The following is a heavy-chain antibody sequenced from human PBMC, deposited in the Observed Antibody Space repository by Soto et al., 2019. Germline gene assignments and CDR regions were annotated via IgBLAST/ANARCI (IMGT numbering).Heavy chain of an antibody. Sequence: PSETLSLTCTVSGGSISSYYWSWIRQPPGKGLEWIGYIYYSGSTNYNPSLKSRVTISVDTSKNQFSLKLSSVTAADTAVYYCARMEQQLPSRWFDPWGQGTLVTVSS. CDR1: GGSISSYY. CDR3: ARMEQQLPSRWFDP. V-gene: IGHV4-59*01. CDR2: IYYSGST. J-gene: IGHJ5*02. D-gene: IGHD6-13*01.